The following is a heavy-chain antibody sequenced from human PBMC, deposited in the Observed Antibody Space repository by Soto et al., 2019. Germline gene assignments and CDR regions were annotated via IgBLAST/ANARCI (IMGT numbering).Heavy chain of an antibody. V-gene: IGHV2-5*02. J-gene: IGHJ4*02. CDR1: GFSRTTSGVG. CDR2: IYWDVDK. Sequence: QITLNESGPTVVRPTEPLTLTCRFSGFSRTTSGVGVGWIRQSPGKAPECLALIYWDVDKRYRPSLKSRLPITKDTSKNHVVLTASDYHPTDTATYYCAHRVLRTVLGLVTTTAINFDFWGQGTPVAVSS. D-gene: IGHD3-3*01. CDR3: AHRVLRTVLGLVTTTAINFDF.